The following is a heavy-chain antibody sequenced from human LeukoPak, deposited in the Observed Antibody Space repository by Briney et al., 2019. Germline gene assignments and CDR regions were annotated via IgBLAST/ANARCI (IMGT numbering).Heavy chain of an antibody. J-gene: IGHJ6*02. CDR2: ISGSGGST. Sequence: GGSLRLSCAASAFTFNSYWMSWVRQAPGKGLEWVSAISGSGGSTYYADSVKGRFTISRDNSKNTLYLQMNSLRAEDTAVYYCAKVEVGMDVWGQGTTVTVSS. V-gene: IGHV3-23*01. CDR3: AKVEVGMDV. CDR1: AFTFNSYW.